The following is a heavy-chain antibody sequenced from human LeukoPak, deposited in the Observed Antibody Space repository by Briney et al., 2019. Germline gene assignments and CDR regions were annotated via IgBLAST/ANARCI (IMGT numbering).Heavy chain of an antibody. CDR2: ISAYNGNT. V-gene: IGHV1-18*01. CDR1: GYTFTSYG. D-gene: IGHD6-13*01. CDR3: ARAMGTIVAAGIGDNWFDP. Sequence: ASVKVSCKASGYTFTSYGISWVRQAPGQGLEWMGWISAYNGNTNYAQKLQGRVTMTTDTSTSTAYMELRSLRSDDTAVYYCARAMGTIVAAGIGDNWFDPWGQGTLVTVSS. J-gene: IGHJ5*02.